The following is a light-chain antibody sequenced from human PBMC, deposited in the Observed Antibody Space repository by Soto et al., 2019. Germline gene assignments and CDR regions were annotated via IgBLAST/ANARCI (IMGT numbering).Light chain of an antibody. CDR2: RVS. J-gene: IGKJ1*01. V-gene: IGKV2-24*01. CDR1: QSLVYSDGHTY. CDR3: IQFSHFPRT. Sequence: DVVLTQTPLSSPVALGQPASISCRSSQSLVYSDGHTYLSWLQLRPGQPPRLLIYRVSNRFSGVPERFSGSGAGTDFTLKISRVEPEDVGTYYCIQFSHFPRTFGQGTKVEIK.